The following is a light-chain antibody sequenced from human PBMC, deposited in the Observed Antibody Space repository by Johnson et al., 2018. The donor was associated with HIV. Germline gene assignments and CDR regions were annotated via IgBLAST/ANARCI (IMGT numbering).Light chain of an antibody. Sequence: QSVLTQPHSVSATPGQKVTISCSGSSSNIGNNYVSWYQQLPGTAPKLLIYENNKRPSGIPDRFSGSKSGTSATLGITGLQTGDEADYYCGTWDSSLSAAGIVLFCTVTKLTVL. CDR1: SSNIGNNY. J-gene: IGLJ1*01. CDR3: GTWDSSLSAAGIVL. CDR2: ENN. V-gene: IGLV1-51*02.